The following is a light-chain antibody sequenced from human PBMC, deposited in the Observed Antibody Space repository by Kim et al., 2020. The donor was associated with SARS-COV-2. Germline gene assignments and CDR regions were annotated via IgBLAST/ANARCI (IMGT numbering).Light chain of an antibody. J-gene: IGLJ3*02. Sequence: SSELTQDPAVSVALGQTVTISCQGDSLRRYYATGYQQKSGQAPVVVFYGKDHRPSGIPDRFSGSSSGNTASLTITGAQAEDEADYYCNSRDTSPNVWLFG. CDR2: GKD. CDR1: SLRRYY. V-gene: IGLV3-19*01. CDR3: NSRDTSPNVWL.